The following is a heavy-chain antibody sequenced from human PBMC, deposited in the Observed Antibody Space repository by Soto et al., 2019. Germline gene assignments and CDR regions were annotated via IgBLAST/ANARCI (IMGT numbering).Heavy chain of an antibody. CDR2: IIPVLNLV. J-gene: IGHJ6*02. Sequence: VQLEQSETEVRKPGSSVNLSCKTSGDSFNEYAISWVRQAPGQGLEWMGGIIPVLNLVRYAEKFQGRVTISATDSTGTAYLEVTRLRSEYTATYDCATATEIPPGGRLDVWGLGTTVSVSS. D-gene: IGHD3-16*01. CDR1: GDSFNEYA. CDR3: ATATEIPPGGRLDV. V-gene: IGHV1-69*01.